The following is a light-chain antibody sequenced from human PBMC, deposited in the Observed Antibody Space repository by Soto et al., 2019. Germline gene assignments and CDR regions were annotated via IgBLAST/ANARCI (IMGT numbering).Light chain of an antibody. CDR3: EQYYVWPLT. J-gene: IGKJ4*01. CDR2: VAS. Sequence: EIVMTQSPATLSVSPGERATLSCRASQSVSSNLAWYQQKPGQTPKLLIYVASTRATGIPARFSGSGSGTEFTLTISSLQSEDFAVYYGEQYYVWPLTFGGGTKVEFK. V-gene: IGKV3-15*01. CDR1: QSVSSN.